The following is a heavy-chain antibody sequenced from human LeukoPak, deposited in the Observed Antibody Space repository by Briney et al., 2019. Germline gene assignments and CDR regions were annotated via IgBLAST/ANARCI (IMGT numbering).Heavy chain of an antibody. CDR3: ARHGTSNCSGGSCYPWGFDP. D-gene: IGHD2-15*01. CDR1: GGSISGYY. V-gene: IGHV4-59*08. CDR2: IYYSGST. Sequence: SETLSLTCTVSGGSISGYYWSWIRQPPGKGLEWIGYIYYSGSTNYNPSLKSRVTISVDTSKNQFSLKLSSVTAADTAVYYCARHGTSNCSGGSCYPWGFDPWGQGTLVTVSS. J-gene: IGHJ5*02.